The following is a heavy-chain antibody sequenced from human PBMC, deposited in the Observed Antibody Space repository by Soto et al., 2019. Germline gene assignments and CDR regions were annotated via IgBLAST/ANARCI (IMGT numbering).Heavy chain of an antibody. CDR2: ISTDGSTT. V-gene: IGHV3-74*03. D-gene: IGHD3-16*01. CDR3: ARGGRGGFDY. Sequence: EVQLVESGGGLVQPGGSLRLSCAASGFTFSDYWMRWVRQAPGKGLVWVSRISTDGSTTTYADSVKGRFTVSRDNDKNTLYLQMNSLRAYDTAVYYCARGGRGGFDYWGQGTLVTVSS. CDR1: GFTFSDYW. J-gene: IGHJ4*02.